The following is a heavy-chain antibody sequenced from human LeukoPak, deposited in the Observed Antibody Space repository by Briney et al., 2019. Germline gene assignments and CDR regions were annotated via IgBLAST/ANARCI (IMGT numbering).Heavy chain of an antibody. V-gene: IGHV3-23*01. CDR1: GFTSSSYA. J-gene: IGHJ2*01. CDR3: AKDPGNNNWSYWYFDI. Sequence: GGSLRVSCAASGFTSSSYAMTWVRQAPGKGLEWGSSISGSGGSTYYADSVKERFTISRDNSKNTLYLQMNSLRAEDTAVYYCAKDPGNNNWSYWYFDIWGRGTLVSVSS. D-gene: IGHD1-1*01. CDR2: ISGSGGST.